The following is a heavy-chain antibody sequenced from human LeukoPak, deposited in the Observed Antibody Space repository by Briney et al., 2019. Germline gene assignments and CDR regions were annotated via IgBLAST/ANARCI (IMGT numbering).Heavy chain of an antibody. CDR2: IYYSGST. D-gene: IGHD6-13*01. Sequence: SETLSLTCTVSGGSISSSSYYWGWIRQPPGKGLEWIGSIYYSGSTYYNPSLKSRVTMSVDTSKNQFSLILSSVNAADTAVYYCARDILATSIAAPYYWGQGTLVTVSS. J-gene: IGHJ4*02. CDR3: ARDILATSIAAPYY. CDR1: GGSISSSSYY. V-gene: IGHV4-39*07.